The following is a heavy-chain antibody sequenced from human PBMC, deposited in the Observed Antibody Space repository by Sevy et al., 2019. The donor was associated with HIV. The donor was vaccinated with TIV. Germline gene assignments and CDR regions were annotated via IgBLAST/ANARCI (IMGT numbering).Heavy chain of an antibody. Sequence: GSLRLPCSASGITFRSHSMNWVRQAPGKGLEWGSSISKSSSYIYYADSVKGRFTSSRDNAKNSLYLQMNSLRAEETAVYYWASSSSTSYNDAFDIWGQGTMVTVSS. D-gene: IGHD2-2*01. J-gene: IGHJ3*02. CDR1: GITFRSHS. CDR3: ASSSSTSYNDAFDI. CDR2: ISKSSSYI. V-gene: IGHV3-21*01.